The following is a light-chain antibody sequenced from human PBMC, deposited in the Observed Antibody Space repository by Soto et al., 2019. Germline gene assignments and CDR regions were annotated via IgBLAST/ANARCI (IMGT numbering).Light chain of an antibody. V-gene: IGKV3-15*01. CDR2: GAS. CDR3: QQYNDWPPFT. CDR1: QNVYSN. J-gene: IGKJ3*01. Sequence: EIVMTQSPGTLSVIRGERATLSCRASQNVYSNLAWFQQKPGQPPRLLIYGASIRATGIPARFSGSGSGTEFTLTISTLQSEDFAVYYCQQYNDWPPFTFGPGTKVDIK.